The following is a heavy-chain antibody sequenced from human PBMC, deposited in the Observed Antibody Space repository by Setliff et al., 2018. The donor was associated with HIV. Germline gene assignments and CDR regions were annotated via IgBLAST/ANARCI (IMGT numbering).Heavy chain of an antibody. J-gene: IGHJ3*01. Sequence: SETLSLTCTVSGASISSGNYYRSWIRQPAGKGLEWIGRIYTSGSTNYNPSLKSRVTISLDTSENQFSLKPSSVTAADTAVYYCARDQADVYNYLLSGAFDFWGQGAMVTVSS. D-gene: IGHD3-10*01. CDR1: GASISSGNYY. V-gene: IGHV4-61*02. CDR3: ARDQADVYNYLLSGAFDF. CDR2: IYTSGST.